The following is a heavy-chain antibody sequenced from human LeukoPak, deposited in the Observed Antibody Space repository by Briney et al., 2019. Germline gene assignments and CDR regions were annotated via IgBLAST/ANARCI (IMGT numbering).Heavy chain of an antibody. D-gene: IGHD6-13*01. CDR2: ISASGGRT. V-gene: IGHV3-23*01. J-gene: IGHJ4*02. CDR3: AKLMEQQLVDY. Sequence: GGSLRLSCAASGFTFSTYAMSWVRQAPGKGLEWVAGISASGGRTYYADSVKGRFTISRDNSKNTVYLQMNSLRAEDAAVYYCAKLMEQQLVDYWGQGTLVTVSS. CDR1: GFTFSTYA.